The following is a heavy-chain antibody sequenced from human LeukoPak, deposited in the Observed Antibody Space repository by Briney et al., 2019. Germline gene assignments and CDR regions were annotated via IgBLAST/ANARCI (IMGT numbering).Heavy chain of an antibody. CDR2: INAGNGNT. CDR1: GYTFTSYA. Sequence: ASVKVSCKASGYTFTSYAMHWVRQAPGQRLEWMGWINAGNGNTKYSQKFQGRVTITRDTSASTAYMELSSLRSEDTAVYYCARDPPGARGSFDYWGQGTLVTVSS. CDR3: ARDPPGARGSFDY. D-gene: IGHD7-27*01. V-gene: IGHV1-3*01. J-gene: IGHJ4*02.